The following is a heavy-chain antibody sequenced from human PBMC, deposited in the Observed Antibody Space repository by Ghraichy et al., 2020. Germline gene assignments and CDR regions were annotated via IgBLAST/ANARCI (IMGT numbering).Heavy chain of an antibody. V-gene: IGHV3-33*01. J-gene: IGHJ6*02. D-gene: IGHD2-2*02. Sequence: GGSLRLSCAASGFTFSSYGMHWVRQAPGKGLEWVAVIWDDGSNKYYADSVKGRFTISRDNSKNTLYLQMNSLRAEDTAVYYCASDLGYCSSTSCYTGDYYYYGMDVWGQGTTVTVSS. CDR2: IWDDGSNK. CDR3: ASDLGYCSSTSCYTGDYYYYGMDV. CDR1: GFTFSSYG.